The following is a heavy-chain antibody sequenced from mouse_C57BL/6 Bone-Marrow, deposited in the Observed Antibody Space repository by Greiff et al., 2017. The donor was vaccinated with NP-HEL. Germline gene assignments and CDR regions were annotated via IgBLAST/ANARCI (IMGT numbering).Heavy chain of an antibody. V-gene: IGHV1-72*01. CDR2: ISPNSGGT. CDR1: GYTFTSYW. J-gene: IGHJ2*01. D-gene: IGHD2-3*01. Sequence: QVQLQQPGAALVKPGASVKLSCKASGYTFTSYWMHWVKQRPGRGLAWIGRISPNSGGTKYNEKFKSKATLTVDKPSSTAYMQLSSLTSEDSAVYYCARFRWYYFDYWGQGTTLTVSS. CDR3: ARFRWYYFDY.